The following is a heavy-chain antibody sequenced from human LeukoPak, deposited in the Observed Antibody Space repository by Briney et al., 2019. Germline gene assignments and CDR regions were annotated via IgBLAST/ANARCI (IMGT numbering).Heavy chain of an antibody. Sequence: GGSLRLSCAASEFTVSSNYMSWVRQAPGQGLEWVSVTYGGGSTYYADSVKGRFTISRDNSKNTLFLQMNSLRAEDTAVYFCARGGRDAFDIWGRGTMVTVSS. J-gene: IGHJ3*02. V-gene: IGHV3-53*01. CDR2: TYGGGST. CDR3: ARGGRDAFDI. CDR1: EFTVSSNY.